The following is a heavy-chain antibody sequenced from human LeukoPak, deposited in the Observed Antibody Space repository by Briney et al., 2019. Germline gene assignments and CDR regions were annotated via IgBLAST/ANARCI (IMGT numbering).Heavy chain of an antibody. D-gene: IGHD3-10*01. CDR3: AKDGPLLWFGPTDA. Sequence: TGGSLRLSCVASGFTFSTYGMSWVRQAPGKGLEWVAAVSSTGSGTYYPDSLKGRFIISRDNSQNTVFLQMNSLRPEDTAFYFCAKDGPLLWFGPTDAWGQGILVTASS. CDR2: VSSTGSGT. CDR1: GFTFSTYG. V-gene: IGHV3-23*01. J-gene: IGHJ5*02.